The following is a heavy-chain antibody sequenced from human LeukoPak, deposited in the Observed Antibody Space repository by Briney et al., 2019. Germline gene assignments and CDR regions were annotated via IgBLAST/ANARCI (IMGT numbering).Heavy chain of an antibody. Sequence: SVKVSCKASGGTFSSYTIAWVRQAPGQGLEWLGGIIPLFGSANYAQKFQGRVTITADESTSTAYMELSSLRSDDTAVYYCATPPTGTTTTGEFYFDSWGQGTLVTVSA. V-gene: IGHV1-69*13. CDR3: ATPPTGTTTTGEFYFDS. CDR2: IIPLFGSA. D-gene: IGHD1-1*01. CDR1: GGTFSSYT. J-gene: IGHJ4*02.